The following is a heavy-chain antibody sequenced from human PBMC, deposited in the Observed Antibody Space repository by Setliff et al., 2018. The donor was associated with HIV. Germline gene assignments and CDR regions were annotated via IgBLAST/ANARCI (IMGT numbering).Heavy chain of an antibody. J-gene: IGHJ6*03. CDR2: INHSGRT. D-gene: IGHD2-8*02. CDR3: ARVSSTYWYSIFRNYYYHMED. V-gene: IGHV4-34*01. Sequence: SETLSLTCAVYGGSFSDNYWSWIRQSPGTGLEWIGEINHSGRTKYSPSLRSQVSISVGTSQTQFSLKLSSVTAADTAVYYCARVSSTYWYSIFRNYYYHMEDWGKGTTVTVSS. CDR1: GGSFSDNY.